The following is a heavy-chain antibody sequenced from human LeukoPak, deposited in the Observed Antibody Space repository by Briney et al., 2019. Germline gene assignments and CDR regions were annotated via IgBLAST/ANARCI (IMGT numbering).Heavy chain of an antibody. V-gene: IGHV4-59*01. CDR1: GGSISSYY. CDR2: IHYGGST. D-gene: IGHD4-17*01. J-gene: IGHJ4*02. CDR3: ARLRGVHDYGDPTPDY. Sequence: SSETLSLTCTVSGGSISSYYWSWIRQPPGKGLEWIGYIHYGGSTNYNPSLKRRVTISVDTSKNQFSVKLSSVTAADTAVYYCARLRGVHDYGDPTPDYWGQGTLITVSS.